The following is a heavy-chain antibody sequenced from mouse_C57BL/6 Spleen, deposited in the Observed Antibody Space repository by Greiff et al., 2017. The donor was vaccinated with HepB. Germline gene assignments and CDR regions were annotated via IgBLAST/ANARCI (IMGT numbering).Heavy chain of an antibody. J-gene: IGHJ3*01. CDR3: AREIYDYDQAWFAY. CDR2: INPSNGGT. Sequence: QVQLQQPGTELVKPGASVKLSCKASGYTFTSYWMHWVKQRPGQGLEWIGNINPSNGGTNYNEKFKSKATLTVDKSSSTAYMQLSSLTSEDSAVYYRAREIYDYDQAWFAYWGQGTLVTVSA. V-gene: IGHV1-53*01. CDR1: GYTFTSYW. D-gene: IGHD2-4*01.